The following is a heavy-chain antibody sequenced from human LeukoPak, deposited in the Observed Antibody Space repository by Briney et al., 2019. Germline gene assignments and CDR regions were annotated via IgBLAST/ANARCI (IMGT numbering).Heavy chain of an antibody. CDR3: ATLRRSGWYIGD. J-gene: IGHJ4*02. D-gene: IGHD6-19*01. CDR2: FNPYSGGT. CDR1: GYTXTDYY. Sequence: ASVKVSCKASGYTXTDYYIHGVRQAPGQGLEWMVWFNPYSGGTNYAEKFQGRVTMTRDTSITTAYMELSSLRSDDTAMYYCATLRRSGWYIGDWGQGTLVTVSS. V-gene: IGHV1-2*02.